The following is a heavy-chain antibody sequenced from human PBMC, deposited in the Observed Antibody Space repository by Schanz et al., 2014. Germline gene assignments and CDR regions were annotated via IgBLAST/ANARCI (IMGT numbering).Heavy chain of an antibody. CDR3: ATPSSAEHY. J-gene: IGHJ4*02. CDR2: INPNSGGT. D-gene: IGHD1-26*01. V-gene: IGHV1-2*06. Sequence: QLVQSGSEFRKPGASVKVSCKASGYIFSSYAIHWVRQAPGQGLEWMGRINPNSGGTNYAQKFQGRVTMTRDTSISTAYMELTRLTSDDTAVYYCATPSSAEHYWGQGTLVTVSS. CDR1: GYIFSSYA.